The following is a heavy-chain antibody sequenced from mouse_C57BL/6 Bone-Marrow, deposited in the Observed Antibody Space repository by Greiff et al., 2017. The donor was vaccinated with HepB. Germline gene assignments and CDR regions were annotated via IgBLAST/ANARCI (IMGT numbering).Heavy chain of an antibody. V-gene: IGHV5-4*01. CDR2: ISDGGSYT. Sequence: EVQLQESGGGLVKPGGSLKLSCAASGFTFSSYAMSWVRQTPEKRLEWVATISDGGSYTYYPDNVKGRFTISSANAKNNLYLQKSHLKSEDTAMYYCARGMGYDYDGDDAMDYWGQGTSVTVSS. CDR3: ARGMGYDYDGDDAMDY. J-gene: IGHJ4*01. D-gene: IGHD2-4*01. CDR1: GFTFSSYA.